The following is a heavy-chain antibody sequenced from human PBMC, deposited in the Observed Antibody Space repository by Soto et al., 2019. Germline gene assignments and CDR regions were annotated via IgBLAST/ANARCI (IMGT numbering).Heavy chain of an antibody. D-gene: IGHD1-26*01. CDR3: AKDGATEPYYFDF. Sequence: GESLKISCAASGFIFTNYAMSWVRQAPGKGLEWVSIVSGSAVGTYYADSVKGRFTISRDNSKNTLYLQMNILRAEDTAVYYCAKDGATEPYYFDFWGQGALVTVSS. CDR1: GFIFTNYA. V-gene: IGHV3-23*01. CDR2: VSGSAVGT. J-gene: IGHJ4*02.